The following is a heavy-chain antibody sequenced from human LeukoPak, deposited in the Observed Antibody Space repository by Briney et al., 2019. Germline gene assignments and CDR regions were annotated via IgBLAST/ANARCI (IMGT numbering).Heavy chain of an antibody. J-gene: IGHJ4*02. V-gene: IGHV4-59*12. D-gene: IGHD3-3*01. CDR2: IYYSGST. CDR3: ASYRGSGYYQYFDY. CDR1: GGSISNYY. Sequence: SETLSLTCTVSGGSISNYYWSWIRQPPGKGLEWIGYIYYSGSTNYNPSLKSRVTISVDRSKNQFSLKLSSVTAADTAVYYCASYRGSGYYQYFDYWGQGTLVTVSS.